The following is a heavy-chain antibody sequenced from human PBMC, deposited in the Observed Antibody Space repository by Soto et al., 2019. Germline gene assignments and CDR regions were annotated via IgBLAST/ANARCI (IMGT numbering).Heavy chain of an antibody. V-gene: IGHV3-33*01. D-gene: IGHD5-12*01. CDR2: IWYDGSNK. Sequence: QVQLVESGGGVVQPGRSLRLSCAASGFTFSSYGMHWVRQAPGKGLEWVAVIWYDGSNKYYADSVKGRFTISRDNSKNTLYLQMNSLRAEDTAVYYCARDYGGGGYPALFDYWGQGTLVTVSS. J-gene: IGHJ4*02. CDR1: GFTFSSYG. CDR3: ARDYGGGGYPALFDY.